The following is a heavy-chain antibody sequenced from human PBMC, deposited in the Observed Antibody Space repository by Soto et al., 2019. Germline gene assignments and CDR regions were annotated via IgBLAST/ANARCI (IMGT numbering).Heavy chain of an antibody. V-gene: IGHV1-46*03. D-gene: IGHD3-3*01. Sequence: ASVKVSCKASGYTFTSYYMHWVRQAPGQGLEWMGIINPSGGSTSYAQKFQGRVTMTRDTSTSTVYMELSSLRSEDTAVYYCARGGGCEFLEWLLEDFDYWGQGTLVTVSS. J-gene: IGHJ4*02. CDR2: INPSGGST. CDR3: ARGGGCEFLEWLLEDFDY. CDR1: GYTFTSYY.